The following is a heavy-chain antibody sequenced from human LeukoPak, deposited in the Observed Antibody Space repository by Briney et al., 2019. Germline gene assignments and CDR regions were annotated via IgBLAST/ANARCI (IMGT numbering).Heavy chain of an antibody. V-gene: IGHV4-59*11. J-gene: IGHJ6*03. CDR1: GRYMSGHY. Sequence: PSETLSLTCAVSGRYMSGHYWTWIRHSPGKGLECIAYIYSTGSTNYNPSLNRRVTISLDTPSIQFSLKLSSVSAADTAIYYCARAEDYYYMDVWGNGNPGTVSS. CDR2: IYSTGST. CDR3: ARAEDYYYMDV.